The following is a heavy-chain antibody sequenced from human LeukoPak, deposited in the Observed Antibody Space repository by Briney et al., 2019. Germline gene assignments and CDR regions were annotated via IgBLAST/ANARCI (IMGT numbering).Heavy chain of an antibody. CDR3: ARGGRTIFGVVILSSSGGFDP. D-gene: IGHD3-3*01. J-gene: IGHJ5*02. Sequence: PGGSLRLSCAASGFIFSNSWMHWVRQAPGKGLVWVSRINSDGSSSNYAEAVKGRFTISRDNAKNTLYLQMNSLRAEDTAVYYCARGGRTIFGVVILSSSGGFDPWGQGTLVTVSS. V-gene: IGHV3-74*01. CDR1: GFIFSNSW. CDR2: INSDGSSS.